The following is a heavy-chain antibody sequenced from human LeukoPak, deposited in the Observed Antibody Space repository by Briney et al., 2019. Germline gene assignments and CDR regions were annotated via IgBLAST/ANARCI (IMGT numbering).Heavy chain of an antibody. J-gene: IGHJ4*02. V-gene: IGHV3-23*01. D-gene: IGHD3-9*01. CDR2: ISGSGGST. CDR1: GFTFSSYA. CDR3: AKDFAPPRTYYDILTGYSLSDY. Sequence: GGSLRLSCAASGFTFSSYAMSWVRQAPGKGLEWVSAISGSGGSTYHADSVKGRFTISRDNSKNTLYLQMNSLRAEDTAVYYCAKDFAPPRTYYDILTGYSLSDYWGQGTLVTVSS.